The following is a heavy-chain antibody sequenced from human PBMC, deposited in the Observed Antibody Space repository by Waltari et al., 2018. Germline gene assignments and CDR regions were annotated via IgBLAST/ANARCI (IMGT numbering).Heavy chain of an antibody. D-gene: IGHD6-6*01. CDR3: AARRRSSGAGFDP. Sequence: QVQLQQWGAGLLKHSETQSLTCAVSGGSFSGYYWTWIRQPPGKGLEWIGDITHTGTTNYNSPLNSRVTMSIDTSKNQFSLTVTSVTAADTAIYYCAARRRSSGAGFDPWGQGTLVTVSS. J-gene: IGHJ5*02. V-gene: IGHV4-34*02. CDR2: ITHTGTT. CDR1: GGSFSGYY.